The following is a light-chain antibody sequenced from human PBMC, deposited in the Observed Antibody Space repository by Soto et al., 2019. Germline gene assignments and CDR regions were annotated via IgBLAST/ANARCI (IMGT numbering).Light chain of an antibody. V-gene: IGKV4-1*01. Sequence: DIVMTQSPDSLALSLGERATINCKSSQTVLDSSNNKNYLAWYQQKPGQPPKLLIYWASTRESGVPDRFSGSGSETDFTLTISSLQAEDVELYYCQQFYRSPWTFGQGTKVEIK. CDR3: QQFYRSPWT. CDR2: WAS. CDR1: QTVLDSSNNKNY. J-gene: IGKJ1*01.